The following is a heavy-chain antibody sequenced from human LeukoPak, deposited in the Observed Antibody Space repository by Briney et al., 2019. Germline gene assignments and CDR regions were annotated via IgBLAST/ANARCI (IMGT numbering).Heavy chain of an antibody. CDR1: GFTFSSYW. D-gene: IGHD3-22*01. Sequence: PGGSLRLSCAASGFTFSSYWMSWVRQAPGKGLEWVANIKQDGSEKYYVDSVKGRFTISRDNAKNSLYLQMNSLRAEDTALYYCAKDISSSGYYYVDYWGQGTLVTVSS. J-gene: IGHJ4*02. CDR2: IKQDGSEK. CDR3: AKDISSSGYYYVDY. V-gene: IGHV3-7*03.